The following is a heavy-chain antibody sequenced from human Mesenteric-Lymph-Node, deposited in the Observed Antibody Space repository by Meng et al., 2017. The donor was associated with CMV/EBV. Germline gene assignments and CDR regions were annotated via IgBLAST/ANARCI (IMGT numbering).Heavy chain of an antibody. CDR1: GFSLSTYS. V-gene: IGHV3-21*01. CDR2: LSGSTNHI. CDR3: ARWNDVDRVYWNGVDLMYSFDL. Sequence: GEFLKISCAVSGFSLSTYSMNWVRQAPGRGLEWVSSLSGSTNHIYYADSVKGRFTISRDNAKNSLFLQMNDLTTEDTAVYFCARWNDVDRVYWNGVDLMYSFDLWGQGILVTVSS. J-gene: IGHJ4*02. D-gene: IGHD1-1*01.